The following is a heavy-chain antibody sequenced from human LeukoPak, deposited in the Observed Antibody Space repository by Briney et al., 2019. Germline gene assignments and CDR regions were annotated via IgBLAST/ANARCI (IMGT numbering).Heavy chain of an antibody. CDR1: GFTFSSYG. D-gene: IGHD7-27*01. CDR3: VRDGSSWGNFDY. V-gene: IGHV3-30*03. J-gene: IGHJ4*02. CDR2: ISYDGSNK. Sequence: GGTLRLSCAASGFTFSSYGMHWVRQAPGKGLEWVAVISYDGSNKYYADSVKGRFTISRDNAKNSLYLQMNSLRTEDTAVYYCVRDGSSWGNFDYWGQGTLVSVSS.